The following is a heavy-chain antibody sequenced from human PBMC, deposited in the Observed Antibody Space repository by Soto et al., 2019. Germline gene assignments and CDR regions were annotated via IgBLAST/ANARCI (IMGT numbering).Heavy chain of an antibody. CDR2: IYYSGST. J-gene: IGHJ4*02. CDR1: GGSIISYY. D-gene: IGHD5-18*01. CDR3: AALGIQLPTHYFDY. Sequence: SETLSLTCTVSGGSIISYYWSWIRQPPGKGLEWIGYIYYSGSTNYNPSLKSRVTISVDTSKNQFSLKLSSVTAADTAVYYCAALGIQLPTHYFDYWGQGTLVTVSS. V-gene: IGHV4-59*01.